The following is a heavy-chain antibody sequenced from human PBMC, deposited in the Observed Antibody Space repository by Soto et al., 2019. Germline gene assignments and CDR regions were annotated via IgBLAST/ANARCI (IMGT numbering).Heavy chain of an antibody. CDR2: IWYDGSNK. D-gene: IGHD3-9*01. CDR3: ARDLRGMDV. Sequence: QVQLVESGGGVVQPGRSLRLSCAASGFTFSSYGMHWVRQAPGKGLEWVAVIWYDGSNKYYADSVKGRFTISRDNSKNTLYLQMNSLRAEDTAVYFCARDLRGMDVWGQGNTVTVSS. CDR1: GFTFSSYG. V-gene: IGHV3-33*01. J-gene: IGHJ6*02.